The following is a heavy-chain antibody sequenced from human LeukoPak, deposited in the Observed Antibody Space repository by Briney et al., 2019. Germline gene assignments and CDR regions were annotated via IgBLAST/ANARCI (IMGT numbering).Heavy chain of an antibody. CDR3: AKDLRLTVRGVASDY. CDR2: ISGSGGST. V-gene: IGHV3-23*01. CDR1: GFTFSSYG. D-gene: IGHD3-10*01. J-gene: IGHJ4*02. Sequence: GGTLRLSCAASGFTFSSYGMSWVRQAPGKGLEWVSAISGSGGSTYYADSVKGRFTISRDNSKNTLYLQMNSLRAEDTAVYYCAKDLRLTVRGVASDYWGQGNLVTVSS.